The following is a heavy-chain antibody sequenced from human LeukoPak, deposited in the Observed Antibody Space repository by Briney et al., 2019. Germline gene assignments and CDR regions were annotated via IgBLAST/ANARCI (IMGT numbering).Heavy chain of an antibody. CDR3: AKGLMIVVDYYFDY. Sequence: GGSLRLSCAASGFTFSSYGMPWVRQAPGKGLEWVAVIWYDGSNKYYADSVKGRFTISRDNSKNTLYLQMNSLRAEDTAVYYCAKGLMIVVDYYFDYWGQGTLVTVSS. J-gene: IGHJ4*02. CDR2: IWYDGSNK. V-gene: IGHV3-30*02. CDR1: GFTFSSYG. D-gene: IGHD3-22*01.